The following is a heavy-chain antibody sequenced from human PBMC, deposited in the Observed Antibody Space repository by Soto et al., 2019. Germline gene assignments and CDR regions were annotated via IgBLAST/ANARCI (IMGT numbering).Heavy chain of an antibody. J-gene: IGHJ4*02. CDR3: ARGGGFLGY. CDR1: GGSISSGGYS. Sequence: PSETLSLTCAVSGGSISSGGYSWSWIRQPPGKGLEWIGYMSHSGSTYYNPSLKSRVTISVDRSKNQFSLKLSSVTAADTAVYYCARGGGFLGYWGQGTLVTVSS. V-gene: IGHV4-30-2*01. CDR2: MSHSGST. D-gene: IGHD3-10*01.